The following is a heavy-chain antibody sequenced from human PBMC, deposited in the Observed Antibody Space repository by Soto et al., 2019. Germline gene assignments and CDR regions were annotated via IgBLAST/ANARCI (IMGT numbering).Heavy chain of an antibody. V-gene: IGHV1-2*04. Sequence: ASVKVSCKASGYTFTGYYMHWVRQAPGQGLEWMGWINPNSGGTNYAQKFQGWVTMTRDTSISTAYMELSRLRSDDTAVYYCARDYISSRWQQQLLYYGMDVWGQGTTVTVSS. D-gene: IGHD6-13*01. CDR3: ARDYISSRWQQQLLYYGMDV. CDR2: INPNSGGT. CDR1: GYTFTGYY. J-gene: IGHJ6*02.